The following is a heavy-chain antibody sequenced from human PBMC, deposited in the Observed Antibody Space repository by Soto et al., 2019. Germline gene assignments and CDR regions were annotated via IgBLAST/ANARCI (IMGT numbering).Heavy chain of an antibody. J-gene: IGHJ4*02. CDR3: ARVHIQQLENIFDY. CDR1: GGSISSYY. Sequence: SETLSLTCTVSGGSISSYYLSWIRQPPGKGLEWIGYIYYSGSTNYNPSLKSRVTISVDTSKNTLYLQLNSLRAEDTAVYFCARVHIQQLENIFDYWGQGTLVTVSS. V-gene: IGHV4-59*12. CDR2: IYYSGST. D-gene: IGHD3-3*01.